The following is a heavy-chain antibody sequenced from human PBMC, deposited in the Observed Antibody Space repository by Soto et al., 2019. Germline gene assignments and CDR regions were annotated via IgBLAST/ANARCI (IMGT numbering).Heavy chain of an antibody. Sequence: VASVKVSCKASGYTFTSYGISWVRQAPGQGLEWMGWISAYNGNTNYAQKLQGRVTMTTDTSTSTAYMELRSLRSDDTAVYYCASRSVDTAMVYFDYWGQGTRVTVSA. J-gene: IGHJ4*02. V-gene: IGHV1-18*01. CDR2: ISAYNGNT. D-gene: IGHD5-18*01. CDR3: ASRSVDTAMVYFDY. CDR1: GYTFTSYG.